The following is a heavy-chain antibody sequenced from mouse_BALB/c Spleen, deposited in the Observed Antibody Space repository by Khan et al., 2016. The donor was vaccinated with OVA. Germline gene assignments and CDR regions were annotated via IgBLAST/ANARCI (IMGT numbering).Heavy chain of an antibody. D-gene: IGHD1-1*01. CDR3: WRVLYYDGSADEGFAY. Sequence: VQLKESGPELVKPGASVKMSCKASGYTFTSYVMHWVKQKPGQGLEWIGYISPNSDGSKYNEKFRGKATLTSDKSSSTAYMELSSLTSEDSAVYYCWRVLYYDGSADEGFAYWGQGTLVTVSA. CDR2: ISPNSDGS. CDR1: GYTFTSYV. J-gene: IGHJ3*01. V-gene: IGHV1S136*01.